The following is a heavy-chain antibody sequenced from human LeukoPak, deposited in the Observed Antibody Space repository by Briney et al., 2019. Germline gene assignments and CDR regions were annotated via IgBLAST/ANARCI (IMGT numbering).Heavy chain of an antibody. CDR3: ARSRHAGSGYYSRRNDAFDI. J-gene: IGHJ3*02. V-gene: IGHV4-59*11. CDR2: IYLSGGT. D-gene: IGHD3-3*01. CDR1: GGSISGHY. Sequence: SETLSLTCTVSGGSISGHYWSWVREPPGKGLGRRGYIYLSGGTNYKHSLKRGVTISLETFTRQCSLKMCSVRAAGTGVYYCARSRHAGSGYYSRRNDAFDIWGQGTMVTVSS.